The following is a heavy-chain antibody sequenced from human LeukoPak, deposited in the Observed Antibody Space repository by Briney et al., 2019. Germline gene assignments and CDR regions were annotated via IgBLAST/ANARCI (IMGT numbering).Heavy chain of an antibody. J-gene: IGHJ6*03. CDR1: GGSISSGGYS. CDR3: AGGGRAYYYDSSGYYYYMDV. CDR2: IYYSGST. V-gene: IGHV4-30-4*07. Sequence: SETLSLTCAVSGGSISSGGYSWSWIRQPPGEGLEWIGYIYYSGSTYYNPSLKSRVTISVDTSKNQFSLKLSSVTAADTAVYYCAGGGRAYYYDSSGYYYYMDVWGKGTTVTVSS. D-gene: IGHD3-22*01.